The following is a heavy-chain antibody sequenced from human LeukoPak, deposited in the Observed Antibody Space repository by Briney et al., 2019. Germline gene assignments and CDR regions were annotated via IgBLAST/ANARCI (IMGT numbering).Heavy chain of an antibody. J-gene: IGHJ3*02. Sequence: ASVKVSCKASGGTFSSYAISWVRQAPGQGLEWMGWINPNSGGTNYAQKFQGRVTMTRDTSISTAYMELSRLRSDDTAVYYCASIPRYCSGGSCYSGYDAFDIWGQGTMVTVSS. V-gene: IGHV1-2*02. D-gene: IGHD2-15*01. CDR1: GGTFSSYA. CDR2: INPNSGGT. CDR3: ASIPRYCSGGSCYSGYDAFDI.